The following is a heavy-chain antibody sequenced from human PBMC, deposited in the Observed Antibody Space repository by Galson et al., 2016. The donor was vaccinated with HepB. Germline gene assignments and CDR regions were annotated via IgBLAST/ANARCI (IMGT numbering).Heavy chain of an antibody. J-gene: IGHJ4*02. Sequence: SLRLSCAASGFIFNNYAIHWVRQAPGKGLEWVAVISDDGSNKYYADSVKGRFTISRDNSKNTLYLQMNSLRAEDTAVFYCARDDFWTGPPSASFSFAYWGQGTLSPSPQ. CDR2: ISDDGSNK. V-gene: IGHV3-30-3*01. CDR1: GFIFNNYA. D-gene: IGHD3/OR15-3a*01. CDR3: ARDDFWTGPPSASFSFAY.